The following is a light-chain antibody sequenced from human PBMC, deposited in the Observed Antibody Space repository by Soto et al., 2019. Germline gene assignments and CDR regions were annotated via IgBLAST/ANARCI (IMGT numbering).Light chain of an antibody. Sequence: DIQLTQSPSFLSASAGDRVTITCRASQSISSWLAWYQQKPGKAPKLLIYKASSLESGVPSRFSGSGSGTEFTLTISSLQPDDFATYYCQQYNSYSWTFGQGTKVDIK. V-gene: IGKV1-5*03. CDR2: KAS. CDR1: QSISSW. J-gene: IGKJ1*01. CDR3: QQYNSYSWT.